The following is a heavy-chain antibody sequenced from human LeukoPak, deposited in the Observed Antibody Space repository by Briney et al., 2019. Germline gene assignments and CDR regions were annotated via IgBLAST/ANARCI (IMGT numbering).Heavy chain of an antibody. CDR3: APIAAAGFDY. Sequence: GRSLRLSCAASGFTFSSYGMHWVRQAPGKGLEWVAVIWYDGSNKYYADSVKGRFTISRDNSKNTLYLQMNSLRAEDTAVYYRAPIAAAGFDYWGQGTLVTVSS. J-gene: IGHJ4*02. CDR2: IWYDGSNK. CDR1: GFTFSSYG. V-gene: IGHV3-33*01. D-gene: IGHD6-13*01.